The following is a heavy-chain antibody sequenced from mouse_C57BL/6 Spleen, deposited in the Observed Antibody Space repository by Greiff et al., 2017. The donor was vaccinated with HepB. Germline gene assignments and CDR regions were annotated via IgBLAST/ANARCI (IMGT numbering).Heavy chain of an antibody. CDR2: IYPGDGDT. V-gene: IGHV1-82*01. CDR1: GYAFSSSS. J-gene: IGHJ1*03. CDR3: AREQYFDV. Sequence: QVQLQQSGPELVKPGASVKISCKASGYAFSSSSMNWVKQRPGKGLEWIGRIYPGDGDTNYNGKFKGKATLTADKSSSTAYMQLSSLTSEDSAVYFCAREQYFDVWGTGTTVTVSS.